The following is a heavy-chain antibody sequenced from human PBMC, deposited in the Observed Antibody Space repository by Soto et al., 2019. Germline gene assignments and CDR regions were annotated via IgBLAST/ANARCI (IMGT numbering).Heavy chain of an antibody. J-gene: IGHJ4*02. V-gene: IGHV1-69*13. CDR1: GGTFGSYA. D-gene: IGHD5-12*01. CDR3: ARDADRRDGYNGNYFDY. CDR2: IIPIFGTA. Sequence: SVKVSCKASGGTFGSYAISWVRQAPGQGLEWMGGIIPIFGTANYAQKFQGRVTITADESTSTAYMELSSLRSEDTAVYYCARDADRRDGYNGNYFDYWGQGTLVTVSS.